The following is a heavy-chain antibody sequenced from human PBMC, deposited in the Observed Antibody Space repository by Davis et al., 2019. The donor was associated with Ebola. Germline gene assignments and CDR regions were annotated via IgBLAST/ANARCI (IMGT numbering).Heavy chain of an antibody. Sequence: GGSLRLSCAASGFTFSDYYMSWIRQAPGKGLEWVSDISSSGSTIHYADSVKGRFTISRDNGKNSLYLQMKGLRAEDTAVYYCARDLPPSYYYGMDVWGQGTTVTVSS. CDR1: GFTFSDYY. J-gene: IGHJ6*02. CDR2: ISSSGSTI. CDR3: ARDLPPSYYYGMDV. V-gene: IGHV3-11*04.